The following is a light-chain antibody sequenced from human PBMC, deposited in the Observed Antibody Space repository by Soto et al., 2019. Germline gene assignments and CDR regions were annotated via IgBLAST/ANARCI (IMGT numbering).Light chain of an antibody. CDR1: SSDVGSYKF. V-gene: IGLV2-23*01. CDR3: CLYAGSSTLV. Sequence: QSALTQPASVSGSPGQSITISCTGTSSDVGSYKFVSWYQQHPGKAPKLMIYEGSKRPSGVSNRFSGSKSGNTASLTISGLQAEDEADYYCCLYAGSSTLVFGGGTKVTVL. J-gene: IGLJ2*01. CDR2: EGS.